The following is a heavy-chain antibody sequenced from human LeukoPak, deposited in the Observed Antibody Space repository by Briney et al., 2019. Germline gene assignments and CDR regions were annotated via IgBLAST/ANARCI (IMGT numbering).Heavy chain of an antibody. CDR3: TRVGYIDEGIDY. D-gene: IGHD5-24*01. Sequence: GGPLRLSCVASGFPFSSYWMTWVRQAPGKGLEWVANIKQDGSKKSYVDSVKGRFTISRDNAKNSLYLQMNSLRAEDTAIYYCTRVGYIDEGIDYWGQGTLVTVSS. V-gene: IGHV3-7*04. CDR1: GFPFSSYW. J-gene: IGHJ4*02. CDR2: IKQDGSKK.